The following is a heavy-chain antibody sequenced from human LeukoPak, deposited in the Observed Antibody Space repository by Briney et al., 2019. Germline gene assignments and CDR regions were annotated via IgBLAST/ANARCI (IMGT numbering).Heavy chain of an antibody. CDR3: AKVPTRYDFWSGYQDY. J-gene: IGHJ4*02. D-gene: IGHD3-3*01. V-gene: IGHV3-23*01. CDR2: ISGSGGST. Sequence: PGGSLRLSCAASGFTFSSYAMSWVRQAPGRGLEWVSVISGSGGSTYYADSVKGRFTISRDNSKNTLYLQMNSLRAEDTAVYYCAKVPTRYDFWSGYQDYWGQGTLVTVSS. CDR1: GFTFSSYA.